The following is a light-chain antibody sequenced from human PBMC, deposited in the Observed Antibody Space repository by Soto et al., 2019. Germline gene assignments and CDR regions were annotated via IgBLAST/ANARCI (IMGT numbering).Light chain of an antibody. V-gene: IGKV1-5*03. J-gene: IGKJ1*01. CDR3: QQYHRYST. CDR1: QSITNW. CDR2: KAP. Sequence: DIQMTQSPSTLSASVGDRLSITCRASQSITNWLAWYQQKPGKAPKLLIYKAPSLQSEVPSRFSGSASGPEFTLTTSSLESDDFATYYCQQYHRYSTFGQGTKVDIK.